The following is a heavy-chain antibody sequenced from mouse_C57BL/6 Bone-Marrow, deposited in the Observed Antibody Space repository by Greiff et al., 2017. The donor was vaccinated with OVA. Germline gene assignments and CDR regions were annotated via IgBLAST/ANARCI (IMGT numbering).Heavy chain of an antibody. J-gene: IGHJ2*01. V-gene: IGHV3-8*01. CDR2: ISYSGST. CDR1: GFSITSDY. CDR3: ARNPLDSSGYLDY. D-gene: IGHD3-2*02. Sequence: EVQLQESGPGLAKPSQTLSLTCSVTGFSITSDYWNWIRKFPGNKLEYMGYISYSGSTYYNPSLKSRISITRETSKNPYHQQRNSVTTEDTAKYYCARNPLDSSGYLDYWGQGTTLTVSS.